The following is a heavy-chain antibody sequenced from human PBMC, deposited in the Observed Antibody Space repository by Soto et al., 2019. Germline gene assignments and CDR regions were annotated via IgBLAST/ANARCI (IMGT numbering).Heavy chain of an antibody. Sequence: PGGSLRLSCTASGFTFSSYVMHWVRQAPGKGLEWVAVVSYDGSNKYYADSVKGRFAISRDNSKNTLYLQMNSLRAEDTAMYYCAKATAAADYQYGVDVWGQGTTVTVSS. CDR2: VSYDGSNK. J-gene: IGHJ6*02. CDR3: AKATAAADYQYGVDV. D-gene: IGHD6-13*01. CDR1: GFTFSSYV. V-gene: IGHV3-30*18.